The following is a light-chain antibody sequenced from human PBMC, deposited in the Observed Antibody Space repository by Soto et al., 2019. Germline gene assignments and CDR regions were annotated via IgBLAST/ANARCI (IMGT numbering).Light chain of an antibody. CDR1: QNISNY. V-gene: IGKV3-11*01. Sequence: IVLTQSPATLSLSPGKRASLSCRASQNISNYLIWYQQKPGQAPRLLIYDVSNRATGIPDRFSGSGSGTGFTLAISSLQPEDSATYYCLQDINYPWTFGQGTKVDIK. J-gene: IGKJ1*01. CDR2: DVS. CDR3: LQDINYPWT.